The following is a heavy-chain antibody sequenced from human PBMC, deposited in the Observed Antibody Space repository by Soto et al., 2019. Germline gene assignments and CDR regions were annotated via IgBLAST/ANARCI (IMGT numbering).Heavy chain of an antibody. CDR1: GFTFRNYE. Sequence: EVQLVESGGGLVQPGGSLRLSCEASGFTFRNYEMHWVRQGKGKGLEWVSGISAAGDPDYADSVEGRFTISRENAQNSFFLQMNSLRVGDTAVYYCARTDRDFYGLDVWGQGTTVIVSS. V-gene: IGHV3-13*05. CDR3: ARTDRDFYGLDV. CDR2: ISAAGDP. J-gene: IGHJ6*02.